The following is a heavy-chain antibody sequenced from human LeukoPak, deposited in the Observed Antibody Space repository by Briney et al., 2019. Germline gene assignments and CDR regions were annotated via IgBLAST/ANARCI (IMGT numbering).Heavy chain of an antibody. CDR3: ARGWGYSYGIFDP. V-gene: IGHV4-61*02. Sequence: TSETLSLTCTVSGGSISSGSYCWSWIRQPAGKGLEWIGRIYTSGSTNYNPSLKSRVTISADTSKNQFSLRLSSVTAADTAVYYCARGWGYSYGIFDPWGQGTLVTVSS. D-gene: IGHD5-18*01. J-gene: IGHJ5*02. CDR1: GGSISSGSYC. CDR2: IYTSGST.